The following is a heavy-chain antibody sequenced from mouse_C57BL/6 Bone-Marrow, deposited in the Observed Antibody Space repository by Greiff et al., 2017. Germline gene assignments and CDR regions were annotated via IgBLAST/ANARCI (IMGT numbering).Heavy chain of an antibody. J-gene: IGHJ1*03. CDR3: TTGYYDV. CDR2: IDPENGDT. Sequence: VQLKQPGAELVRPGASVKLSCTASGFNIKDDYMHWVKQRPEQGLAWIGWIDPENGDTEYASKFKGKATITADTSSNKAYLQRSSLSSEDTAVYYCTTGYYDVWGTGTTVTVSS. V-gene: IGHV14-4*01. CDR1: GFNIKDDY.